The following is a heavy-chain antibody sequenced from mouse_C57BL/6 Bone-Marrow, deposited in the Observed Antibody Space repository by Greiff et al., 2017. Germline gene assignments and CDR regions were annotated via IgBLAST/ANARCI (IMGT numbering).Heavy chain of an antibody. CDR1: GYTFTDYY. CDR3: ARCDYGSSYGPWFAY. Sequence: QVQLQQSGAELVRPGASVKLSCKASGYTFTDYYINWVKQRPGQGLEWIARIYPGSGNTYYNEKFKGKATLTAEKSSSTSYMQLSSLTSEYSAVYFCARCDYGSSYGPWFAYWGQGTLVTVSA. J-gene: IGHJ3*01. V-gene: IGHV1-76*01. CDR2: IYPGSGNT. D-gene: IGHD1-1*01.